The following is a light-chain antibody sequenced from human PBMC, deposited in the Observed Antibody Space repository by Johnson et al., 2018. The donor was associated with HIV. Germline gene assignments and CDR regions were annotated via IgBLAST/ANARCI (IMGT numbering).Light chain of an antibody. J-gene: IGLJ1*01. CDR1: SSNIGNNY. Sequence: QSVLTQPPSVSAAPGQKVTISCSGSSSNIGNNYVSWYQQLPGTAPKLLIYDNNKRPSGIPDRFSASKSGTSATLGITGLQTGDAANYYCGTWDGGLSVYVFGTGTEVTVL. V-gene: IGLV1-51*01. CDR2: DNN. CDR3: GTWDGGLSVYV.